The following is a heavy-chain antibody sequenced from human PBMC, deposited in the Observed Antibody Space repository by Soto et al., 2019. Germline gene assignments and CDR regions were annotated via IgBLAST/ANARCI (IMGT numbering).Heavy chain of an antibody. CDR1: GFTSSDYY. CDR2: ISSSGSTI. CDR3: AKGLTIFGVIFDY. Sequence: GGSLRLSCAASGFTSSDYYMSWIRQAPGKGLEWVSYISSSGSTIYYADSVKGRFTISRDNSKNTLYLQMNSLRAEDTAVYYCAKGLTIFGVIFDYWGQGTLVTVSS. J-gene: IGHJ4*02. V-gene: IGHV3-11*01. D-gene: IGHD3-3*01.